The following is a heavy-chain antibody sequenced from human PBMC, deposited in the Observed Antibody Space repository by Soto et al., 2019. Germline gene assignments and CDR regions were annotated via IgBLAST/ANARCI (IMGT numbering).Heavy chain of an antibody. CDR1: GYTFTSYA. J-gene: IGHJ5*02. CDR3: ARRYCSSTSCYARNEWFDP. D-gene: IGHD2-2*01. CDR2: INAGNGNT. V-gene: IGHV1-3*01. Sequence: ASVKVSCKASGYTFTSYAMHWVRQAPGQRLEWMGWINAGNGNTKYSQKFQGRVTITRDTSASTAYMELSSLRSEDTAVYYCARRYCSSTSCYARNEWFDPWGQGTLVTVSS.